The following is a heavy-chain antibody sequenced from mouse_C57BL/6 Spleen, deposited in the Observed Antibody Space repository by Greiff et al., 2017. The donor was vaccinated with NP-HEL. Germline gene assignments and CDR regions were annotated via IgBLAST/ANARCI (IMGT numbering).Heavy chain of an antibody. V-gene: IGHV1-15*01. D-gene: IGHD2-3*01. CDR2: IDPETGGT. CDR1: GYTFTDYE. Sequence: QVQLQQSGAELVRPGASVTLSCKASGYTFTDYEMHWVKQTPVHGLEWIGAIDPETGGTAYNQKFKGKAILTADKSSSTAYMELRSLTSEDSAVYYCTRREIYDGYEGFADWGQGTLVTVSA. CDR3: TRREIYDGYEGFAD. J-gene: IGHJ3*01.